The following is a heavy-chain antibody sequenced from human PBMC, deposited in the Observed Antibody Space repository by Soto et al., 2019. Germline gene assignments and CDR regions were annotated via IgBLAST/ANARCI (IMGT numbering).Heavy chain of an antibody. CDR3: GNGGGSYRGGSFDY. J-gene: IGHJ4*02. Sequence: EVQLLESGGGLVQPGGSLRLSCVASGFTFSSYAMSWVRQAPGKGLEWVSAISGRGGNTYYADSVKGRFTISRDNSKNSLYLEMNSLRAEDTAVYYCGNGGGSYRGGSFDYWGQGTLVTVSS. V-gene: IGHV3-23*01. D-gene: IGHD3-16*02. CDR2: ISGRGGNT. CDR1: GFTFSSYA.